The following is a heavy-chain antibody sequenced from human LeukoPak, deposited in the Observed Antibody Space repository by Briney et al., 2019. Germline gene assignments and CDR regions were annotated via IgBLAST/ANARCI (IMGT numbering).Heavy chain of an antibody. J-gene: IGHJ4*02. CDR1: GFTFSSYA. D-gene: IGHD6-13*01. Sequence: GGSLRLSCAASGFTFSSYAMHWVRQAPGKGLEWVAVISYDGSNKYDADSVKGRFTISRDNSKNTLYLQMNSLRAEDTAVYYCARDSGFIAAAGSFDYWGQGTLVTVSS. CDR2: ISYDGSNK. CDR3: ARDSGFIAAAGSFDY. V-gene: IGHV3-30*01.